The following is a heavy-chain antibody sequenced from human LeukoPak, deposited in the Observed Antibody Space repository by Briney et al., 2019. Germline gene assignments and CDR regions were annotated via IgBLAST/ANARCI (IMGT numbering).Heavy chain of an antibody. V-gene: IGHV3-30*18. CDR2: ISYDGSNK. CDR1: GFTFSSYG. Sequence: GGSLRLSCAASGFTFSSYGMHWVRQAPGKGLEWVAVISYDGSNKYYADSVKGRFTISRDNSKKRLYLQMDSLRVEDTAVYYCVKDLVATGEDVWGQGTTVTVSS. D-gene: IGHD5-12*01. J-gene: IGHJ6*02. CDR3: VKDLVATGEDV.